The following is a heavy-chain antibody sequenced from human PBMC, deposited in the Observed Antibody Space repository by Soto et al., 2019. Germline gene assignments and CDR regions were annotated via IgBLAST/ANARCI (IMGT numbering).Heavy chain of an antibody. CDR2: VSPYDGYT. CDR1: GYTFSSYG. J-gene: IGHJ5*02. Sequence: ASVKVSCKASGYTFSSYGTNWVRQAPGQGLEWLGWVSPYDGYTNYAQILQGRVSMTTDTSTSTAYMELRSLRSDDTAVYYCARLRYYYGSQGFDPWGQGTLVTVSS. CDR3: ARLRYYYGSQGFDP. D-gene: IGHD3-10*01. V-gene: IGHV1-18*01.